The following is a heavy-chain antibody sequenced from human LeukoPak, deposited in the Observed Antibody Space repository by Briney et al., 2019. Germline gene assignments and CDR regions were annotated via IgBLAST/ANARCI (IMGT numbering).Heavy chain of an antibody. CDR1: GFTFSSYS. Sequence: TGGSLRLSCAASGFTFSSYSMNWVRRAPGKGLEWVSSISSSSSYIYYADSVKGRFTISRDNAKNSLYPQMNSLRAEDTAVYYCARGGVVVVAGEFDIWGQGTMVTVSS. CDR2: ISSSSSYI. J-gene: IGHJ3*02. CDR3: ARGGVVVVAGEFDI. V-gene: IGHV3-21*01. D-gene: IGHD2-15*01.